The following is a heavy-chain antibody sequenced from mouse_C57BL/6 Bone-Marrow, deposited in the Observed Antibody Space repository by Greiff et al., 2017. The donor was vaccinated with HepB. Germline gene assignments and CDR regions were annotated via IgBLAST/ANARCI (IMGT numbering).Heavy chain of an antibody. J-gene: IGHJ4*01. Sequence: QVQLQQSGPELVKPGASVKISCKASGYAFSSSWMNWVKQRPGKGLEWIGRIYPGDGDTNYNGKFKGKATLTADKSSSTAYMQLSSLTSEDSAVYFCARKEQLRLPSYYAMDYWGQGTSVTVSS. D-gene: IGHD3-2*02. CDR2: IYPGDGDT. V-gene: IGHV1-82*01. CDR3: ARKEQLRLPSYYAMDY. CDR1: GYAFSSSW.